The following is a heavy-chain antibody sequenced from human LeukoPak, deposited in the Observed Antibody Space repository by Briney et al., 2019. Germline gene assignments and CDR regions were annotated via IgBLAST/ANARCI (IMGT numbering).Heavy chain of an antibody. J-gene: IGHJ1*01. V-gene: IGHV3-7*01. D-gene: IGHD6-19*01. CDR2: IKQDGSEK. Sequence: GGSLRLSCAASGFTFSSYWMSWVRQAPGKGLEWVANIKQDGSEKYYVDSVKGRFTISRDNAKNSLYLQMNSLRAEDTAVYYCARGHVAVAGEYFQHWGQGTLVTVSS. CDR3: ARGHVAVAGEYFQH. CDR1: GFTFSSYW.